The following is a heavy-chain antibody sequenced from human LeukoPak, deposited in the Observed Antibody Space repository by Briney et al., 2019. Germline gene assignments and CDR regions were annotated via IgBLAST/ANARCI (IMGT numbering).Heavy chain of an antibody. CDR3: LWGYGSGYFDH. CDR2: INPNSGGT. J-gene: IGHJ4*03. CDR1: GYTFTGYY. D-gene: IGHD5-18*01. V-gene: IGHV1-2*02. Sequence: ASVKVSCKASGYTFTGYYMHRVRQAPGQGLEWMGWINPNSGGTNYAQKFQGRVTMTRDTSTSTAYRELSRLRSDDTAVYYCLWGYGSGYFDHWGQGTLVTVSS.